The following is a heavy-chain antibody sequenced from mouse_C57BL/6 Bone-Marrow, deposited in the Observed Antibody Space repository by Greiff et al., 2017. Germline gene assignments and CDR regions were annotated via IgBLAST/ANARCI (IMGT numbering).Heavy chain of an antibody. Sequence: EVMLVESGGGLVQPGGSLSLSCAASGFTFTDYYMSWVRQPPGKALEWLGFIRNKANGYTTEYSASVKGRFTISRDNSQSILCLQMNALRAEDSATYYCARYDYYGSSWFAYWGQGTLVTVSA. D-gene: IGHD1-1*01. J-gene: IGHJ3*01. CDR3: ARYDYYGSSWFAY. CDR2: IRNKANGYTT. CDR1: GFTFTDYY. V-gene: IGHV7-3*01.